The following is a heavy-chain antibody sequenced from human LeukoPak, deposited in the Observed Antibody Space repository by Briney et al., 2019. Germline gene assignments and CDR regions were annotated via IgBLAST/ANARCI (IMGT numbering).Heavy chain of an antibody. V-gene: IGHV4-59*08. CDR2: IYYSGST. CDR3: SVGTHPIDY. J-gene: IGHJ4*02. D-gene: IGHD1-1*01. Sequence: SETLSLTCTVSGGSISSYYWSWIRQPPGKGLEWIGYIYYSGSTNYNPSLKSRVTISVDTSKNQFSLKLSSVTAADTAVYYCSVGTHPIDYWGQGTLVIVSA. CDR1: GGSISSYY.